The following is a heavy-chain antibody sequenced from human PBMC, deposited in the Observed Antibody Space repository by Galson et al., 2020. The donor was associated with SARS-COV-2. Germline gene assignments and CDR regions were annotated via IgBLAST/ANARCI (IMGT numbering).Heavy chain of an antibody. D-gene: IGHD6-19*01. CDR2: LYNTGST. V-gene: IGHV4-39*07. J-gene: IGHJ5*02. CDR1: GGSISSTSYL. Sequence: SQTLSLTCSVSGGSISSTSYLWGWIRQPPGQGLEWIGSLYNTGSTHYNPSLASRATISVDTSKNHFSLKLSSVTAADTAVYYCARDATSSGWFNWFDPWGRGTLVTVSS. CDR3: ARDATSSGWFNWFDP.